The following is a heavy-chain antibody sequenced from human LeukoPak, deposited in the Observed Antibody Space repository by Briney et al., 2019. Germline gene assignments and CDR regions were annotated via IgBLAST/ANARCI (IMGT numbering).Heavy chain of an antibody. V-gene: IGHV1-69*04. CDR1: GGTFSSYA. CDR3: ARGGATVAVAASL. J-gene: IGHJ4*02. CDR2: IIPIFDIT. Sequence: SVKVSCKASGGTFSSYAINWVRQAPGQGLEWMGRIIPIFDITNYAQKFQGKITITADKFTNTAYMELSGLKSEDTAVYYCARGGATVAVAASLWGQGTLVIGSS. D-gene: IGHD6-19*01.